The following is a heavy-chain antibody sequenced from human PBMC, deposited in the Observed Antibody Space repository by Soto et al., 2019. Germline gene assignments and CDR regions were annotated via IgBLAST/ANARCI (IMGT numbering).Heavy chain of an antibody. CDR1: GGAISGYY. Sequence: QVQLQESGPGLVKPSETLSLTCTVSGGAISGYYWTWIRQSAGKGLEWIGRIYSSGGTKYNPSLQSRVTMSLDTSKNQFSLRLTSVTAADTAVYYCARGQRFSDSFDPWGQGTLVTFS. V-gene: IGHV4-4*07. J-gene: IGHJ5*02. CDR2: IYSSGGT. D-gene: IGHD3-3*01. CDR3: ARGQRFSDSFDP.